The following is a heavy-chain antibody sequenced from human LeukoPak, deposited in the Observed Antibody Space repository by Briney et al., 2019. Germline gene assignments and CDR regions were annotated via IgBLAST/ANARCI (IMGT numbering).Heavy chain of an antibody. J-gene: IGHJ3*02. D-gene: IGHD1-1*01. V-gene: IGHV3-9*03. CDR3: ARDSPVQLERPDAFDI. CDR2: ISWNSGSI. CDR1: GFTFSSYA. Sequence: GGSLRLSCAASGFTFSSYAMSWVRQAPGKGLEWVSGISWNSGSIGYADSVKGRFTISRDNAKNSLYLQMNSLRAEDMALYYCARDSPVQLERPDAFDIWGQGTMVTVSS.